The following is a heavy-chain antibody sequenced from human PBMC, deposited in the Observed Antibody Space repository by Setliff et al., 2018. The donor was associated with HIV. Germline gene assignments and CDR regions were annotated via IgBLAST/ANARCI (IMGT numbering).Heavy chain of an antibody. J-gene: IGHJ6*03. CDR3: ARGPRYNWNSYYYMDV. D-gene: IGHD1-20*01. Sequence: ASVKVSCKASGYSFVSYGISWVRQAPGQGLEWLGWITTYNSRTSHAQKLQGRVTMTTDASTSTAYMELRSLRSDDTAVYYCARGPRYNWNSYYYMDVWGKGTTVTVSS. CDR2: ITTYNSRT. V-gene: IGHV1-18*01. CDR1: GYSFVSYG.